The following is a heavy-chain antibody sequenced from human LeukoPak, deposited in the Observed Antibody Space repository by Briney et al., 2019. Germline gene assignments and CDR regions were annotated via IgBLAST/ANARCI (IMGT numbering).Heavy chain of an antibody. J-gene: IGHJ1*01. V-gene: IGHV3-23*01. D-gene: IGHD6-19*01. CDR1: GFTFSSHA. CDR2: IDEGDGTT. Sequence: QTGGSLRLSCAASGFTFSSHAMNWVRQAPGKGLEWVSSIDEGDGTTHYADSVKGRFTISRDDSKNTLYLQLNSLRVDDTAVYYCAKQWLVGNWGQGTLVTVSS. CDR3: AKQWLVGN.